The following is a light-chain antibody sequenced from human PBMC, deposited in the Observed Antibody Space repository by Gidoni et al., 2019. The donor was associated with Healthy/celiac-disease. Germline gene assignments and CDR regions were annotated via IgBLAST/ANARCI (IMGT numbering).Light chain of an antibody. Sequence: QSALTQPASVSGSPGQSITISCTGTSSDVGGYNSVSWYQQHPGKAPKLMIYDVSNRPSGVSNRFSGSKSGNTASLTISGLQAEDEADYYCSSYTSSSLVVFGGGTKLTVL. CDR1: SSDVGGYNS. CDR2: DVS. J-gene: IGLJ2*01. V-gene: IGLV2-14*01. CDR3: SSYTSSSLVV.